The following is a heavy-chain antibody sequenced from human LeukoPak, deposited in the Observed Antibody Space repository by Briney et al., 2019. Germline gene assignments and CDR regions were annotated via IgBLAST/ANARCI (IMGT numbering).Heavy chain of an antibody. CDR2: INHSGST. V-gene: IGHV4-34*01. D-gene: IGHD3-22*01. Sequence: SETLSLTCAVYGGSFSGYYWSWIRQPPGKGLEWIGEINHSGSTNYNPSLKSRVAISVDTSKNQFSLKLSSVTAADTAVYYCARGCPPHYYDSSGYVDFWGQGTLVTVSS. J-gene: IGHJ4*02. CDR3: ARGCPPHYYDSSGYVDF. CDR1: GGSFSGYY.